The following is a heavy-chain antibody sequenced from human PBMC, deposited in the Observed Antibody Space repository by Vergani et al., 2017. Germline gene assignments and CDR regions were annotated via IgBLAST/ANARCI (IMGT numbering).Heavy chain of an antibody. CDR1: GGSISSYY. Sequence: QVQLQESGPGLVKPSETLSLTCTVSGGSISSYYWSWIRQPPGEGLEWIGYIYYSGSTNYNPSLKSRVTISVDTSKNQFSLKLSSVTAADTAVYYCAREVRYYDFWSGRMDVWGQGTTVTVSS. V-gene: IGHV4-59*01. D-gene: IGHD3-3*01. CDR2: IYYSGST. CDR3: AREVRYYDFWSGRMDV. J-gene: IGHJ6*02.